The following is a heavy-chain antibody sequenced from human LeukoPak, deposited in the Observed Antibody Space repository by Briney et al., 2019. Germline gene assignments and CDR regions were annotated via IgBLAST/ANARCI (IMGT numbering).Heavy chain of an antibody. V-gene: IGHV4-4*09. CDR2: IYTSGST. CDR3: ARTSSSSPFYYYYMDV. J-gene: IGHJ6*03. D-gene: IGHD6-6*01. Sequence: SETLSLTCTVSGGSISSYYWSWIRQPPGKGLEWIGYIYTSGSTNYNPSLKSRVTISVDTSKNQFALKLSSVTAADTAVYYCARTSSSSPFYYYYMDVWGKGTTVTVSS. CDR1: GGSISSYY.